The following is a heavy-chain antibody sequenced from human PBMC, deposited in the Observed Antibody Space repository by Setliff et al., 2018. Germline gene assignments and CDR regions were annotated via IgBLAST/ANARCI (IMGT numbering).Heavy chain of an antibody. CDR3: ARGPSGWSSATSRYYFYMDV. J-gene: IGHJ6*03. V-gene: IGHV1-69*13. Sequence: ASVKVSCKASGGTFSSYAISWVRQAPGQGLEWMGGIIPIFGTANYAQKFQGRVTITADESTSTAYMELTSLRSDDAAVYYCARGPSGWSSATSRYYFYMDVWGNGTTVTVSS. D-gene: IGHD6-19*01. CDR1: GGTFSSYA. CDR2: IIPIFGTA.